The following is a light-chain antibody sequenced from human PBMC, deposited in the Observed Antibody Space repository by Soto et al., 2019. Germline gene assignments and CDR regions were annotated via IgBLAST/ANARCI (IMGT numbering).Light chain of an antibody. V-gene: IGKV1-39*01. CDR1: QNINNY. J-gene: IGKJ2*01. CDR3: QQSYSMPT. CDR2: AAT. Sequence: DIQMTQSPSSLSASVGDRVTITCRASQNINNYLNWYQQKPGKAPKFLIYAATSLQSGVPSRFSGSGSGTDFTLTISSLQPEDGATYYCQQSYSMPTFGQGTKLEIK.